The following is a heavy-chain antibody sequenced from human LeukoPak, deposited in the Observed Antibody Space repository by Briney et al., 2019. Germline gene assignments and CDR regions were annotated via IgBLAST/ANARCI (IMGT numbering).Heavy chain of an antibody. CDR3: AKATGYLL. J-gene: IGHJ4*02. Sequence: PGGSLRLSCAASGFTFSRSAMHWVRQAPGKGLEWVSTISNSDNSTYYADSVKGRFTISRDNSENTLFLRMNSLRAEDTAVYYCAKATGYLLWGQGTLVIVSS. CDR2: ISNSDNST. V-gene: IGHV3-23*01. CDR1: GFTFSRSA. D-gene: IGHD1-14*01.